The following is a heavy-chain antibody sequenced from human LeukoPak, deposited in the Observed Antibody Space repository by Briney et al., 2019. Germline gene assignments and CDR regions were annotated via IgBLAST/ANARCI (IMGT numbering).Heavy chain of an antibody. CDR3: ARFSVTSAADY. CDR1: GFTFSSYW. V-gene: IGHV3-7*01. CDR2: IKQDGSDE. Sequence: GGSLRLSCAASGFTFSSYWMSWVRQAPGKGLEWVANIKQDGSDEYYVDSVKGRFTVSRDNAKNSVYLQMNSLRGEDTAVYYCARFSVTSAADYWGQGTLVTVSS. D-gene: IGHD5-18*01. J-gene: IGHJ4*02.